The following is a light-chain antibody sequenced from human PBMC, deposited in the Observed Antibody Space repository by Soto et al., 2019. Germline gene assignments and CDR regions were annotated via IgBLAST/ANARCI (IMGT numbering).Light chain of an antibody. J-gene: IGLJ1*01. CDR2: DVS. CDR1: SSDIGGYNY. CDR3: CSYAGTYTYV. V-gene: IGLV2-11*01. Sequence: QSALTQPRSVSGSPGQSVALSCTGTSSDIGGYNYVSWFQQHPGKAPKLMIYDVSKWPSGVPDRFSGSKSGNTASLTISGLQAEDEADYYCCSYAGTYTYVFGTGTKVTVL.